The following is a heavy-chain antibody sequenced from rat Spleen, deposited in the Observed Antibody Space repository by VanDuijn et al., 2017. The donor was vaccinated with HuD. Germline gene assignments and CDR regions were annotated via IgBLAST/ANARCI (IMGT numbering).Heavy chain of an antibody. D-gene: IGHD1-11*01. CDR2: ITDTGGST. J-gene: IGHJ2*01. CDR1: FTFKNYW. CDR3: VRLGGGSFDY. Sequence: FTFKNYWMTWIRQAPGKGLEWVASITDTGGSTYYADSVKGRFTISRDNAKNTLYLQMNSLRSEDTATYYCVRLGGGSFDYWGQGVMVTVSS. V-gene: IGHV5-31*01.